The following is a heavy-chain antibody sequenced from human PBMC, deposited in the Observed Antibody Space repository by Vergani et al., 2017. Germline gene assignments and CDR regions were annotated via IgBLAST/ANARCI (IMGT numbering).Heavy chain of an antibody. CDR1: GFTFSSYA. V-gene: IGHV3-23*01. Sequence: EVQLLESGGGLVQPGGSLRLSCAASGFTFSSYAMSWVRQAPGNGLEWVSAISGSGGSTYYADSVKGRFTSSRDNSKNTLYLQMNSLRAEDTAVYYCARDDPRYYYGMDAWGQGTTVTVSS. CDR3: ARDDPRYYYGMDA. CDR2: ISGSGGST. J-gene: IGHJ6*02.